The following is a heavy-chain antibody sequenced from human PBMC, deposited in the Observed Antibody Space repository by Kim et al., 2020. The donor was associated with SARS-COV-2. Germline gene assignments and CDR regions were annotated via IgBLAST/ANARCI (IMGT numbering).Heavy chain of an antibody. CDR2: ISYDGSNK. V-gene: IGHV3-30*18. J-gene: IGHJ4*02. Sequence: GGSLRLSCAASGFTFSSYGMHWVRQAPGKGLEWVAVISYDGSNKYYADSVKGRFTISRDNSKNTLYLQMNSLRAEDTAVYYCAKAEAYDYWGQGTLVTVSP. CDR1: GFTFSSYG. CDR3: AKAEAYDY.